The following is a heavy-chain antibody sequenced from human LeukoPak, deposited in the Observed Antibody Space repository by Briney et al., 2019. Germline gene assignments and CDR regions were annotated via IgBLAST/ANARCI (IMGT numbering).Heavy chain of an antibody. CDR3: ARDSSGSYFDY. D-gene: IGHD3-22*01. J-gene: IGHJ4*02. CDR1: GGSISSYY. V-gene: IGHV4-59*01. Sequence: SETLSLTCTVSGGSISSYYWSWIRQPPGKGLEWIGHIYYSGSTNYNPSLKSRVTISVDTSKNQFSLKLSSVTAADTAVYYCARDSSGSYFDYWGQGTLVTVSS. CDR2: IYYSGST.